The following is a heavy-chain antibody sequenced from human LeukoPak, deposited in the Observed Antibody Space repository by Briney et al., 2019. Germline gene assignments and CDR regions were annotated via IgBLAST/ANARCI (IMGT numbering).Heavy chain of an antibody. Sequence: GRSLRLSCAASGFTFSSYGMHWVRRAPGKGLEWVAVISYDGSNKYYADSVKGRFTISGDNSKNTLYLQMNSLRAEDTAVYYCAKDPYDYGDYVPDYWGQGTLVTVSS. CDR2: ISYDGSNK. CDR3: AKDPYDYGDYVPDY. D-gene: IGHD4-17*01. V-gene: IGHV3-30*18. CDR1: GFTFSSYG. J-gene: IGHJ4*02.